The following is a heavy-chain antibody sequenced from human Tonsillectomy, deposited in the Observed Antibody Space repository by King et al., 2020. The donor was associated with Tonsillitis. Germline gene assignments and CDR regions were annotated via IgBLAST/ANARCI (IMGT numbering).Heavy chain of an antibody. J-gene: IGHJ4*02. CDR3: ANLVDYDFWSGYSDY. D-gene: IGHD3-3*01. CDR2: ISGRGGST. V-gene: IGHV3-23*04. CDR1: GFTFSSYA. Sequence: VQLVESGGGLVQPGGSLRLSCAASGFTFSSYAMSWVRQAPRKGLEWGSAISGRGGSTYYADSVKGRVTLSIDNSKNTLYLQMNSLRAEDTAVYYCANLVDYDFWSGYSDYWGQGTLVTVSS.